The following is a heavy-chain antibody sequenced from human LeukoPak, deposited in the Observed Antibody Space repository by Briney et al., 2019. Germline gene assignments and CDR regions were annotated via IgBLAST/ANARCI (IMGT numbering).Heavy chain of an antibody. CDR1: GGSISSSSYY. CDR3: ARGDMYDYVWGSYRYHYFDY. V-gene: IGHV4-39*07. Sequence: PSETLSLTCTVSGGSISSSSYYWGWLRQPPGKGLEWIGSIYYSGSTYYNPSLKSRVTISVDTSKNQFSLKLSSVTAADTAVYYCARGDMYDYVWGSYRYHYFDYWGQGTLVTVSS. D-gene: IGHD3-16*02. CDR2: IYYSGST. J-gene: IGHJ4*02.